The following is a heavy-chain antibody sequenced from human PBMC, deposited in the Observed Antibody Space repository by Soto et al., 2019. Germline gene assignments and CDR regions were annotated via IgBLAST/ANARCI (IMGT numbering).Heavy chain of an antibody. CDR2: IYYSGST. J-gene: IGHJ5*02. CDR3: ARECAAAGSNNWFDP. V-gene: IGHV4-59*01. Sequence: ATLSLPCPVSGGSISSYYWSWIRQPPGKGLEWIGYIYYSGSTNYNPSLKSRVTISVDTSKNQFSLKLSSVTAADTAVYYCARECAAAGSNNWFDPWGQGTLVTVSS. CDR1: GGSISSYY. D-gene: IGHD6-13*01.